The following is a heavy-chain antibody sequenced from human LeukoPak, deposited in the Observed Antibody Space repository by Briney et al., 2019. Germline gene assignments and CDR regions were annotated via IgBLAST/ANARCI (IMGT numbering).Heavy chain of an antibody. CDR2: IYPGDSGA. J-gene: IGHJ4*02. V-gene: IGHV5-51*01. D-gene: IGHD3-3*01. Sequence: GESLKISCKGSGYSFTTYWIDWVRQMPGKGLEWMGSIYPGDSGARYSSSFQGQVTISDDKSINTAYLQWSSLKASDTAIYYCARRYTFFSPIDYWGQGTLVTVSS. CDR3: ARRYTFFSPIDY. CDR1: GYSFTTYW.